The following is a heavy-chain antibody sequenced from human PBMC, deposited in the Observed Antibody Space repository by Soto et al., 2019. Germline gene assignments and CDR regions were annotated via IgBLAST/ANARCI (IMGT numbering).Heavy chain of an antibody. D-gene: IGHD2-15*01. CDR3: ASGSRDNWFDP. V-gene: IGHV1-69*02. CDR2: IIPILGIA. CDR1: GGTFSSYT. J-gene: IGHJ5*02. Sequence: QVQLVQSGAEVKKPGSSVKVSCKASGGTFSSYTISWVRQAPGQGLEWMGRIIPILGIANYAQKFQGRVTXTXXKSTSTAYMELSSLRSEDTAVYYCASGSRDNWFDPWGQGTLVTVSS.